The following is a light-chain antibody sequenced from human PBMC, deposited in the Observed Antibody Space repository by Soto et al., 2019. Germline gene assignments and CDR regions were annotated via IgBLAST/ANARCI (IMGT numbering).Light chain of an antibody. CDR1: QSVSSSF. Sequence: EIVLTQSPGTLSLSPGERATLSCRASQSVSSSFLAWYQQKPGQAPRLLIYCASSRATGIPDRFSGSGSGTAFTLTISRLEPDDVAVYYCQQYGSSPLTFGGGTKVEIK. CDR2: CAS. V-gene: IGKV3-20*01. J-gene: IGKJ4*01. CDR3: QQYGSSPLT.